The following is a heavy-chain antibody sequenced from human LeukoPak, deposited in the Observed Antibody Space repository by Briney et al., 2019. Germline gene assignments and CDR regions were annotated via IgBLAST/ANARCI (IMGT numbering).Heavy chain of an antibody. V-gene: IGHV3-30*04. Sequence: GGSLRLSCAASGFTFSSYAMHWVRQAPGKGLEWVAVISYDGSNKYYADSVKGRFTISRDNAKKSLYLQMNSLRAEDTALYYCARAQTYGDYRLLLDYWGQGALVTVSS. J-gene: IGHJ4*02. CDR3: ARAQTYGDYRLLLDY. D-gene: IGHD4-17*01. CDR2: ISYDGSNK. CDR1: GFTFSSYA.